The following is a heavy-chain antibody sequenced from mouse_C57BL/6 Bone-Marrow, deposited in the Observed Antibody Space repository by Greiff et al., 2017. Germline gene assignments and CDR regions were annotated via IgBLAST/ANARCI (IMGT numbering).Heavy chain of an antibody. CDR1: GYTFTSYG. CDR2: IYPRSGNT. V-gene: IGHV1-81*01. CDR3: ARSRDGSNYFDY. J-gene: IGHJ2*01. D-gene: IGHD3-3*01. Sequence: VQLQQSGAELARPGASVKLSCKASGYTFTSYGISWVKQRTGQGLEWIGEIYPRSGNTYYNEKFKGKATLTADKSSSTAYMELRSLTSEDSAVFFGARSRDGSNYFDYWGQGTTLTVSA.